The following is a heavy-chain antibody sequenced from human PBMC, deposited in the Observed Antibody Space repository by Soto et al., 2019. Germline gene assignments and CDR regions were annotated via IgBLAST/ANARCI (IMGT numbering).Heavy chain of an antibody. D-gene: IGHD6-13*01. CDR3: ARVGRLITAAGLLDA. CDR2: IYYSGST. V-gene: IGHV4-59*01. J-gene: IGHJ5*02. Sequence: SETLSLTCTISNGSIGSYYWTWIRQPPGKGLEWIGNIYYSGSTNYNPSLNSRRTLSLDTSKNQFSLKLTSVAAADAAVYYCARVGRLITAAGLLDAWGQGTLVTVSS. CDR1: NGSIGSYY.